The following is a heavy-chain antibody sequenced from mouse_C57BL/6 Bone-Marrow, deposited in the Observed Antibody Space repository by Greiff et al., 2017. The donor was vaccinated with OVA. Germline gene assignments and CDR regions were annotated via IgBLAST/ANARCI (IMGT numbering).Heavy chain of an antibody. J-gene: IGHJ1*03. CDR3: ATSITTVEDWYFDV. D-gene: IGHD1-1*01. Sequence: QVQLQQSGAELVKPGASVKMSCKASGYTFTTYPIEWLKQNHGKSLEWIGNFHPYNDDTKYNEKFKGKATLTVEKSSSTVYLELSRLTSDDSAVYYCATSITTVEDWYFDVWGTGTTVTVSS. CDR2: FHPYNDDT. V-gene: IGHV1-47*01. CDR1: GYTFTTYP.